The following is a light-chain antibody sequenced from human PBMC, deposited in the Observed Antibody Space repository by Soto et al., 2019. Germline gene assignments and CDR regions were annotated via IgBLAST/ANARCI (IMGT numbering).Light chain of an antibody. CDR3: SSYGGSNNYV. V-gene: IGLV2-8*01. CDR1: SSDVGAYDY. Sequence: QSMLSQPPSASGSPGQSVTISCTGTSSDVGAYDYVSWYQQHPGKAPKLMIYEVAKRPSGVPDRFSGSKSGYTASLTVSGLQAEDEADYYCSSYGGSNNYVFGTGTKVTVL. J-gene: IGLJ1*01. CDR2: EVA.